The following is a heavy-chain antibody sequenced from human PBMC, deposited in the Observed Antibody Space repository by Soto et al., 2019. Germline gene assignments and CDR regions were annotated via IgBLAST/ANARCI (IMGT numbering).Heavy chain of an antibody. V-gene: IGHV3-23*01. Sequence: EVQLLVSGGGLVQPGGSPRLSCSTSGFTFSTYAMNWVRQAPGKGLEWVSALSGSGGTTYYADSVRGRFTISRDNSKNTLFLQMSSLRAEDTALYYCAKQRAGYGSGSDTFYFDFWGQGTLVTVSS. CDR1: GFTFSTYA. CDR3: AKQRAGYGSGSDTFYFDF. J-gene: IGHJ4*02. CDR2: LSGSGGTT. D-gene: IGHD3-10*01.